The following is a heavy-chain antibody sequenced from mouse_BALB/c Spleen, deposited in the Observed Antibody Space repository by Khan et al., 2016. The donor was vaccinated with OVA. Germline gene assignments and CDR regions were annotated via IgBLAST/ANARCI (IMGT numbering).Heavy chain of an antibody. CDR2: ISYSGST. J-gene: IGHJ4*01. Sequence: EVQLQESGPGLVKPSQSLSLTCTVTGYSITSDYAWNWIRQFPGNKLEWMGYISYSGSTTYNPSLNSRISITRDTSKDQFFLQLKSVTSEDTAKYYCASELGRYYALDYWGQGTSVTVSS. CDR3: ASELGRYYALDY. V-gene: IGHV3-2*02. D-gene: IGHD4-1*01. CDR1: GYSITSDYA.